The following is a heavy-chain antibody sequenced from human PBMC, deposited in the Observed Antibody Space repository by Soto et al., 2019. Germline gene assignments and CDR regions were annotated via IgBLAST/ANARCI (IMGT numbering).Heavy chain of an antibody. D-gene: IGHD5-12*01. Sequence: SQTLSLTCAISGDSVSSNSAAWNWIRQSPSRGLEWLGRTYYRSKWYNDYAVSVKSRITINPDTSKNQFSLQLNSVTPKDTAVYYCARVGGYSGYDLGYFDYWGQGTLVTVSS. V-gene: IGHV6-1*01. CDR3: ARVGGYSGYDLGYFDY. J-gene: IGHJ4*02. CDR2: TYYRSKWYN. CDR1: GDSVSSNSAA.